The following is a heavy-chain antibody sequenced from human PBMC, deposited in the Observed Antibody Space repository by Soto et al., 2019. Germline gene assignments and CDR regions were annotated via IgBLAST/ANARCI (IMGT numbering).Heavy chain of an antibody. Sequence: QVQLVESGGGVVQPGRSLRLSCAASGFTFSSYAMHWVRQAPGKGLEWVAVISYDGSNKDYADSVKGRFTISRDNSKNALYLQMNSRRAEDTAVYYCARDLEPYLGYGGNSAGDGFDPWCQGTLVTVSS. CDR2: ISYDGSNK. CDR1: GFTFSSYA. V-gene: IGHV3-30-3*01. CDR3: ARDLEPYLGYGGNSAGDGFDP. D-gene: IGHD2-21*02. J-gene: IGHJ5*02.